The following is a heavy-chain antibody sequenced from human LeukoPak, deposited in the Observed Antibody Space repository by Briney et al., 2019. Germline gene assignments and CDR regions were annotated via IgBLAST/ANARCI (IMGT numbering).Heavy chain of an antibody. CDR3: ARDAYYYDSSGYYPYYFDY. J-gene: IGHJ4*02. CDR2: IIPIFGTT. CDR1: GGTFSSYA. V-gene: IGHV1-69*05. D-gene: IGHD3-22*01. Sequence: SVKVSCKASGGTFSSYAISWVRQAPGQGLEWMGRIIPIFGTTNYAQKFQGRVMITTDESTSTAYMELGSLRSEDTAVYYCARDAYYYDSSGYYPYYFDYWGQGTLVTVSS.